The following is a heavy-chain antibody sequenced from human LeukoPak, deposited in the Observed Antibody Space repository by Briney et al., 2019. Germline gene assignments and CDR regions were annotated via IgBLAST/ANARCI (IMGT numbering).Heavy chain of an antibody. V-gene: IGHV1-2*06. D-gene: IGHD5-18*01. J-gene: IGHJ4*02. Sequence: ASVKVSCKASGYTFTDYYIHWVRQAPGQVLEWMGRINPNSGGTNSAQKFQGRVTMTRDTSISTAYMELSRLRSDDTAVYYCARGEWLLHYWGQGILVTVSS. CDR3: ARGEWLLHY. CDR2: INPNSGGT. CDR1: GYTFTDYY.